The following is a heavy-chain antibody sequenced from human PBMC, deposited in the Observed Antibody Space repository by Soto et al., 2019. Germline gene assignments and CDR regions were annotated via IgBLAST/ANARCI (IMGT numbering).Heavy chain of an antibody. J-gene: IGHJ5*01. Sequence: DVQLLESGGGLVQPGGSLTLSCAASRFIFSDYAMNWVRQAPGKGLEWVSSIGGGNTDRYYADSVKGRFIISRDNSKNTMSLQMTSLRDDDTAVYYCAKDAVSYNGKWDWFDSWGQGTLVTVS. CDR1: RFIFSDYA. V-gene: IGHV3-23*01. D-gene: IGHD1-26*01. CDR2: IGGGNTDR. CDR3: AKDAVSYNGKWDWFDS.